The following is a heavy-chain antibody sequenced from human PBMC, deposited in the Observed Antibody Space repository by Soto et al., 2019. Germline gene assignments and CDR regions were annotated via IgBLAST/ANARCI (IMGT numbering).Heavy chain of an antibody. CDR2: INSDGSST. D-gene: IGHD7-27*01. Sequence: EVPLVESGGGLVQPGGSLRLSCVASGFTFSGYWMHWVRQAPGKGLVWVSRINSDGSSTTYADSVKGRFTISRDNAKNTLYLQMNSLRAEDTAVYYCARAGVTGDFDYWGQGTLVTVSS. V-gene: IGHV3-74*01. CDR1: GFTFSGYW. CDR3: ARAGVTGDFDY. J-gene: IGHJ4*02.